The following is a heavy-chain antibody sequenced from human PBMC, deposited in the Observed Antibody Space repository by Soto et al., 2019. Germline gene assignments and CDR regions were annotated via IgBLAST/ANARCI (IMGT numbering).Heavy chain of an antibody. CDR3: AREDSSGYAGMFEY. J-gene: IGHJ4*02. V-gene: IGHV3-33*01. CDR2: IWYDGSNK. D-gene: IGHD3-22*01. Sequence: QVQLVESGGGVVQPGRSLRLSCAASGFTFSSYGMHWDRQAPGKGLEWVAVIWYDGSNKYYADSVKGPFTISRDNSKTTVYLQMNSLRAEDMAVYYCAREDSSGYAGMFEYWCQETLVTVSS. CDR1: GFTFSSYG.